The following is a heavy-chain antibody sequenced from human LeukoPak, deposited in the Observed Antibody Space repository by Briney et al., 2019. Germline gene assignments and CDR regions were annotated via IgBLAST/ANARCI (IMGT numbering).Heavy chain of an antibody. V-gene: IGHV1-2*02. Sequence: APVKVSCKASGYTFTGYYMHWVRQAPGQGLEWMGWINPNSGGTNYAQKFQGRVTMTRDTSISTAYMGLSRLRSDDTAVYYCASAPAEYYYGSGSYYNVWGQGTLVTVSS. CDR2: INPNSGGT. CDR3: ASAPAEYYYGSGSYYNV. D-gene: IGHD3-10*01. CDR1: GYTFTGYY. J-gene: IGHJ4*02.